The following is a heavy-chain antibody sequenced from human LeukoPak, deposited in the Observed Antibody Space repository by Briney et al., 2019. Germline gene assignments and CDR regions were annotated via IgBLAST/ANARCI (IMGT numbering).Heavy chain of an antibody. V-gene: IGHV1-8*01. Sequence: GASVKVSCKASGDTFTSFDINWVRQATGQGPEWMGWMNPGSGNTGYAQRFRGRVTMTRDTSISTAYLELSSLTSEDTAVYYCASHTYYLSSGSFGHWGQGTLVTVSS. D-gene: IGHD3-10*01. CDR1: GDTFTSFD. CDR2: MNPGSGNT. J-gene: IGHJ4*02. CDR3: ASHTYYLSSGSFGH.